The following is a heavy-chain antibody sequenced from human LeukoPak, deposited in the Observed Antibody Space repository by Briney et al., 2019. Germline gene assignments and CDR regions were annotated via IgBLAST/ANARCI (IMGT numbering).Heavy chain of an antibody. CDR3: ARESPPDAFDI. CDR2: IHYSGNT. Sequence: SETLSLTCTVSGGSIGDYYWSWIRQPPGQGLEWLGYIHYSGNTYYNPSLKSRLIISIDASKNQFSLNLSSVTAADTAVYYCARESPPDAFDIWGRATVVTVSS. CDR1: GGSIGDYY. J-gene: IGHJ3*02. V-gene: IGHV4-30-4*01.